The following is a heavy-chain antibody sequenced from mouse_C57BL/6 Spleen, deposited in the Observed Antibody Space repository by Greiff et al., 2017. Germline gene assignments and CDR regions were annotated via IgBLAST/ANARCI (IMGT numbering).Heavy chain of an antibody. V-gene: IGHV1-15*01. CDR2: IDPETGGP. D-gene: IGHD2-3*01. CDR1: GYTFTDYE. CDR3: TRDVKGDGYYYYFDF. J-gene: IGHJ2*01. Sequence: QVQLQQSGAELVRPGASVTLSCKASGYTFTDYEMHWVKQTPVHGLEWIGAIDPETGGPAYNQKFKGKAILTADKSSSTAYMELRSLTSEDSAVYYCTRDVKGDGYYYYFDFGGQCTT.